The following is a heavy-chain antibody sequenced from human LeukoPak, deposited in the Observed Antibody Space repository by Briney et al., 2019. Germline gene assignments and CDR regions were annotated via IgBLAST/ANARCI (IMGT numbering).Heavy chain of an antibody. D-gene: IGHD1-26*01. Sequence: SETLSLTCTVSGGSISSYYWSWIRQPAGKGLEWIGRIYTSGSTNYNPSLKSRVTMSVDTSKNQFSLKLSSVTAADTAVYYCARRGWTGDSGSYYYWGQGTLVTVSS. CDR3: ARRGWTGDSGSYYY. CDR1: GGSISSYY. V-gene: IGHV4-4*07. CDR2: IYTSGST. J-gene: IGHJ4*02.